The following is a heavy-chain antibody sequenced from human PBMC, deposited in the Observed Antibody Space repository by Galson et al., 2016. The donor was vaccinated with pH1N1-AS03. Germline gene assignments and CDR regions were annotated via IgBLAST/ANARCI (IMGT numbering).Heavy chain of an antibody. V-gene: IGHV3-33*01. CDR2: IWYDGSNT. Sequence: SLRLSCAASEFTFSDYGMHWVRQAPGKGLEWVSVIWYDGSNTYYADSVKGRFTISRDNSKNTLYLQMNSLRAEDTAVYYCTRAAVGGPFDAFEIWGPGTMVTVPS. CDR3: TRAAVGGPFDAFEI. CDR1: EFTFSDYG. D-gene: IGHD2-15*01. J-gene: IGHJ3*02.